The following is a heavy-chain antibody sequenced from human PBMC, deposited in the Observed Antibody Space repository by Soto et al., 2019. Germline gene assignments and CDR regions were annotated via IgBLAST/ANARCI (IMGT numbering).Heavy chain of an antibody. CDR2: IYYTGST. D-gene: IGHD3-3*01. CDR1: GVSISSSHW. Sequence: KPSETLSLTCAVSGVSISSSHWWSWVRQSPGKGLEWIGYIYYTGSTNYNPSLKGRVTMSVDTSRDQVSLRLRSVTRADTAVYYCARDQYDFRSGSYYYAMEVWGQGTKVTVSS. V-gene: IGHV4-4*02. CDR3: ARDQYDFRSGSYYYAMEV. J-gene: IGHJ6*02.